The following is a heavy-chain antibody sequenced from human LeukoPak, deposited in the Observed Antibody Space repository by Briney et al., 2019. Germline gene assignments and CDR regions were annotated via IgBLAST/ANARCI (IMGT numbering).Heavy chain of an antibody. D-gene: IGHD5-18*01. V-gene: IGHV3-20*04. Sequence: GGSLRLSCAASGFTFDDYGMSWVRQAPGKGLELVSGINLNGGSTGYADSVKGRFTISRNNDKNSLYLKMNSLRAEDTALYYCARDLRIQLWTAFDYWGQGTLVTVSS. CDR3: ARDLRIQLWTAFDY. J-gene: IGHJ4*02. CDR1: GFTFDDYG. CDR2: INLNGGST.